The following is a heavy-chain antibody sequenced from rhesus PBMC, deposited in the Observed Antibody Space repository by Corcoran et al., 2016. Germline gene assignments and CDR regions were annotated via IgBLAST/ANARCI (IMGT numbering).Heavy chain of an antibody. V-gene: IGHV4-169*01. D-gene: IGHD2-27*01. Sequence: QLQLQESGPGLVKPSETLSVTCAVSGGSISSSYWRWIRQAPGKGLEWIGYIYGGGISTNYNPALRSRGTLAVDTAKNQLSLKLSSVTAADTAGYYCATRQGSGSYSTYYYFDYWGQGVLVTVSS. J-gene: IGHJ4*01. CDR1: GGSISSSY. CDR2: IYGGGIST. CDR3: ATRQGSGSYSTYYYFDY.